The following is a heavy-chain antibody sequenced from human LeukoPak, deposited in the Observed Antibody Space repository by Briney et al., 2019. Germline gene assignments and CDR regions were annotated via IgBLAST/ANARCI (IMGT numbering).Heavy chain of an antibody. V-gene: IGHV4-59*08. CDR2: IHYTGSA. Sequence: SEPLSLTCTVSGGSMSNNYWSWIRQSPGKGLEWIGYIHYTGSATHNPSLKSRVTISVDTSNNHFSLKLRSVTAADTAVYYCARGGWSVDFWGQGTLVTVSS. CDR3: ARGGWSVDF. J-gene: IGHJ4*02. D-gene: IGHD2-15*01. CDR1: GGSMSNNY.